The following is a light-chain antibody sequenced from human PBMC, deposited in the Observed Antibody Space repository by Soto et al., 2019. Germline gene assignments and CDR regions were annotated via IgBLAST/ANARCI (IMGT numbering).Light chain of an antibody. V-gene: IGKV3-15*01. J-gene: IGKJ1*01. CDR1: QSVSSN. CDR3: QQYNNGPSLT. CDR2: TTS. Sequence: EIVLTQSPATLSVSPGERATLSCRASQSVSSNLAWYQQQPGQAPRLLIYTTSNRATGIPARFSGSGSGTEFSLSISSLQSEDFAVYYCQQYNNGPSLTFGQGTKGEIK.